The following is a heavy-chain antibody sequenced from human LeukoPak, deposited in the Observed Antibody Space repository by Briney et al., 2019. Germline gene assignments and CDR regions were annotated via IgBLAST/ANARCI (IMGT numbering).Heavy chain of an antibody. CDR1: GGSMSSFY. D-gene: IGHD3-22*01. V-gene: IGHV4-4*07. CDR3: AREWTSGDGSGYPYYFDY. CDR2: IYTSGVT. Sequence: SETLSLTCTVSGGSMSSFYWDWIRQPAGKGLQWIGRIYTSGVTNYNPSLKSRVTMSVDTSKNQFSLKLSSVTAAGTAVYYCAREWTSGDGSGYPYYFDYWGPGTLVTVSS. J-gene: IGHJ4*02.